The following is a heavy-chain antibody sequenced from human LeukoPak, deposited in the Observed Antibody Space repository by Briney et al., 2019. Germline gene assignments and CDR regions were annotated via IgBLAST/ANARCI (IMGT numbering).Heavy chain of an antibody. J-gene: IGHJ6*04. Sequence: GGSLRLSCAASGFTFSSYWMSWVRQAPGKGLEWVANIKQDGSEKYCVDSVKGRFTISRDNAKNSLYLQMNSLRAEDTAVYYCARDSHCSSTSCYAWDYYYYGMDVWGKGTTVTVSS. CDR2: IKQDGSEK. V-gene: IGHV3-7*03. CDR1: GFTFSSYW. CDR3: ARDSHCSSTSCYAWDYYYYGMDV. D-gene: IGHD2-2*01.